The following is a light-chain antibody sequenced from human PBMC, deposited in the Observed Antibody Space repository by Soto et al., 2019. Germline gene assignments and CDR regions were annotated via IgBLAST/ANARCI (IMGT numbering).Light chain of an antibody. J-gene: IGKJ1*01. V-gene: IGKV3-20*01. Sequence: EIVLTQSPGTLSLSPGERATLSCLASQSVSSSYLAWYQQKPGQAPRLLIYGASIRDTGLPDRFSGGGSGTDFTLTISRLEPEDSAVYYCQQFDNWPWTFGQGTKVDIK. CDR2: GAS. CDR1: QSVSSSY. CDR3: QQFDNWPWT.